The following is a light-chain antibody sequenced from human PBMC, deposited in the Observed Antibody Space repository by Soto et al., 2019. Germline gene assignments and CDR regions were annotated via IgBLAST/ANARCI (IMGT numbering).Light chain of an antibody. CDR3: QHYDSARWT. CDR1: QSVSPY. Sequence: EIVLTQSPAILSLSPGERATLSCRASQSVSPYLAWYQQKPGQAPRLLIYDASRRATGIPDRFSGSGSGTDFSLTISRLEPEDFAVYYCQHYDSARWTFGLGTKVEIK. CDR2: DAS. V-gene: IGKV3-20*01. J-gene: IGKJ1*01.